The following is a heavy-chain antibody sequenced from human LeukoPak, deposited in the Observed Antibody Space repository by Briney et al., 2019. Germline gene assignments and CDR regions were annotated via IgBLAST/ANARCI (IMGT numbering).Heavy chain of an antibody. CDR1: RFTFSNYG. J-gene: IGHJ6*02. D-gene: IGHD3-9*01. CDR2: INHSGST. Sequence: GSLRLSCAASRFTFSNYGVNWVRQPPGKGLEWIGEINHSGSTNYNPSLKSRVTISVDTSKNQFSLKLSSVTAADTAVYYCARGTYYDILTGYSGVGYYGMDVWGQGTTVTVSS. CDR3: ARGTYYDILTGYSGVGYYGMDV. V-gene: IGHV4-34*01.